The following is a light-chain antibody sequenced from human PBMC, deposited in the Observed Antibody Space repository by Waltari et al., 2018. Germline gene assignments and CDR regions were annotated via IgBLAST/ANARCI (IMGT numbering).Light chain of an antibody. CDR3: SSKGGSNNLV. Sequence: QSALTQPPSASGSPGQSVTISCPGTSSDVGSYTSFSWFQQHPGKAPKLLVDEVSKRPSGVPDRFSGSKSGNTASLTVSGLQAEDEADYYCSSKGGSNNLVFGGGAKLTVL. J-gene: IGLJ3*02. CDR1: SSDVGSYTS. CDR2: EVS. V-gene: IGLV2-8*01.